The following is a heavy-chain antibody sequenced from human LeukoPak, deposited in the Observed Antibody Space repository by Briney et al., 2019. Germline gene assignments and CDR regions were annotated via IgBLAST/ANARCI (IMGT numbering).Heavy chain of an antibody. J-gene: IGHJ4*02. CDR1: GFTFSSYS. CDR2: ISSSSSYI. D-gene: IGHD3-22*01. Sequence: GGSLRLSCAASGFTFSSYSMNWVRQAPGKGLEWVSSISSSSSYIYYADSVKGRFTISRDNAKNSLYLQMNSLRAEDTAVYYYARVPYYYDSSGPIARYFDYWGQGTLVTVSS. CDR3: ARVPYYYDSSGPIARYFDY. V-gene: IGHV3-21*01.